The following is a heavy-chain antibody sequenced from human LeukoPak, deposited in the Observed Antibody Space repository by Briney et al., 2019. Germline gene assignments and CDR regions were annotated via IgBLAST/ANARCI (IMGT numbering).Heavy chain of an antibody. V-gene: IGHV1-2*02. Sequence: ASVKVSCKASGYTFTGHYMHWVRQAPGQGLEWMGWINPNSGGTNYAQKFQGRVTMTRDTSISTAYMELSRLRSDDTAVYYCARDPVGSSGWYKRSYYFDYWGQGTLVTVSS. CDR3: ARDPVGSSGWYKRSYYFDY. CDR2: INPNSGGT. D-gene: IGHD6-19*01. CDR1: GYTFTGHY. J-gene: IGHJ4*02.